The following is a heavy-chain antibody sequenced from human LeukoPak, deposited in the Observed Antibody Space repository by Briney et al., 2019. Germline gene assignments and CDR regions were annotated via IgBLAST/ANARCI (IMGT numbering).Heavy chain of an antibody. CDR2: IYHSGST. CDR1: GYSISSGYY. J-gene: IGHJ4*02. V-gene: IGHV4-38-2*01. Sequence: PSETLSLTCAVSGYSISSGYYWGWIRQPPGKGLEWIGSIYHSGSTYYNPSLKSRVTISVDTSKNQFSLKLSSVTAADTAVYYCARVDYDFWSGYYSTRPFFDYWGQGTLVTVSS. CDR3: ARVDYDFWSGYYSTRPFFDY. D-gene: IGHD3-3*01.